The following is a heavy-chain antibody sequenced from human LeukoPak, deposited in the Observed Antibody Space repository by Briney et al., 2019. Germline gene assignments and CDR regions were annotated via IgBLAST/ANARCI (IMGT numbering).Heavy chain of an antibody. D-gene: IGHD4-17*01. CDR1: GFTFSSYS. V-gene: IGHV3-21*01. Sequence: GGSLRLSCAASGFTFSSYSMNWIRQAPGKGLEWVSSISSSSSYIYYADSVKGRFTISRDNAKNSLYLQMNSLRAEDTAVYYCARAGTVTLLDYWGQGTLVTVSS. CDR3: ARAGTVTLLDY. CDR2: ISSSSSYI. J-gene: IGHJ4*02.